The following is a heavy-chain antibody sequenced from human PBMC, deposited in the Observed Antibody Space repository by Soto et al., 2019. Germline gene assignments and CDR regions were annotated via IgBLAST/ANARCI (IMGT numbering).Heavy chain of an antibody. J-gene: IGHJ5*02. CDR1: GYTFTSYG. CDR2: ISAYNGNT. CDR3: ARAVSTGTTLGGYNWYDP. D-gene: IGHD3-16*01. V-gene: IGHV1-18*01. Sequence: ASVKVSCKASGYTFTSYGISWVRQAPGQGLEWMGWISAYNGNTNYAQKLQGRVTITTDKSTSTAYMELSSLRSEDTAVYYCARAVSTGTTLGGYNWYDPWGQGTLVTVSS.